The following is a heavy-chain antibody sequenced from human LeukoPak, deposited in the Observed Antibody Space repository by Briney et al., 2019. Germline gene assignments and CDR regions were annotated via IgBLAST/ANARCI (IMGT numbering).Heavy chain of an antibody. CDR3: VRQDGSGSYYFDY. Sequence: GESLKISCKGSGYTFSIYWIGWVRQMPGKGLEWMGVIYPGDSDTRYSPSFQGQVTISVDKPISSAYLQWSGLKASDTAMYYCVRQDGSGSYYFDYWGQGTLVTVST. CDR1: GYTFSIYW. J-gene: IGHJ4*02. CDR2: IYPGDSDT. V-gene: IGHV5-51*01. D-gene: IGHD6-19*01.